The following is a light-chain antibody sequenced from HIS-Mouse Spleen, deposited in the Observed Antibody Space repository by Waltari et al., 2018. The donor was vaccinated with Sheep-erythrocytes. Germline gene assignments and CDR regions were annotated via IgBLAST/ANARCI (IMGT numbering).Light chain of an antibody. V-gene: IGLV3-1*01. CDR1: KLGDNY. CDR2: QDS. J-gene: IGLJ2*01. Sequence: SYELTQPPSVSVSPGQTASITCSGDKLGDNYACWYQQKPGQSPVLVIYQDSKRPSGLPERFSRANSGNTATLTISGTQAMDEADYYCQAWDSSTAVFGGGTKLTVL. CDR3: QAWDSSTAV.